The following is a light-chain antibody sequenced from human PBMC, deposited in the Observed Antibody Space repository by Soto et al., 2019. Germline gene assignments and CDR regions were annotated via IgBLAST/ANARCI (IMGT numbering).Light chain of an antibody. V-gene: IGKV3-15*01. CDR3: QQYWHWPRT. CDR2: AAS. Sequence: EIVLTQSPGTLSVSPGERATLSCRASQSVSSNLAWFQHKPGQAPRLLIFAASTRASGVPARFSGSGSGTDFILNITSLQSEDFAVYYCQQYWHWPRTFGQGTKVEIK. J-gene: IGKJ1*01. CDR1: QSVSSN.